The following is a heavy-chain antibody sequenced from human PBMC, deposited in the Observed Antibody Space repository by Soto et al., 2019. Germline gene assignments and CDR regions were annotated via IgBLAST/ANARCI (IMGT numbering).Heavy chain of an antibody. V-gene: IGHV3-33*01. CDR1: GFTFSSFA. D-gene: IGHD2-2*01. CDR2: IWYDGSNK. CDR3: ARDLSGYCSSTSCYAYYFDY. Sequence: QVHLVESGGGVVHPGRSLRLSCATSGFTFSSFAMHWVRQAPGKGLEWVAVIWYDGSNKHYADSVKGRFTISRDNSKNTLYMEMNSLRAEDTAVYYCARDLSGYCSSTSCYAYYFDYWGQGALVTVSS. J-gene: IGHJ4*02.